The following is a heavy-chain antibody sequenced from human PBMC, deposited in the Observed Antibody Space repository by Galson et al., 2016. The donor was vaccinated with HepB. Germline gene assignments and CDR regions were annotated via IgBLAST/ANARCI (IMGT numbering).Heavy chain of an antibody. CDR3: AKDTDDGTWSNNCYGMDV. J-gene: IGHJ6*02. CDR2: ISKDGSKK. CDR1: RLIFRNYA. Sequence: SLRLSCAVSRLIFRNYAMHWVRQAPGKGLEWVAVISKDGSKKYYADSVKDRFTISRDNSRTTLYLQMSGLGAEDTAMYYCAKDTDDGTWSNNCYGMDVWGQGTAATVFS. V-gene: IGHV3-30*18. D-gene: IGHD1-20*01.